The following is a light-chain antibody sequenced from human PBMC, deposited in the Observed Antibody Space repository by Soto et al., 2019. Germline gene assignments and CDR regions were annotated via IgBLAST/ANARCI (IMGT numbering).Light chain of an antibody. CDR1: SSNIGAGYD. CDR3: QSYDSSHVV. J-gene: IGLJ2*01. CDR2: GNS. V-gene: IGLV1-40*01. Sequence: QSVLTQPPSVSGAPGQRVTISCTGSSSNIGAGYDVHWYQQLPGTAPKLLIYGNSNRPSGVPDRFSGSKSGTSASLAITGLQAEDEADYYCQSYDSSHVVVGGGTQLTVL.